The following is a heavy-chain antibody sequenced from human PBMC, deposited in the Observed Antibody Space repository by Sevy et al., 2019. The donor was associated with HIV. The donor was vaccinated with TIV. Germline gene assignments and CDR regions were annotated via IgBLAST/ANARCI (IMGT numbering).Heavy chain of an antibody. CDR2: ISGRGGST. J-gene: IGHJ6*02. CDR1: GFTFSSYA. D-gene: IGHD2-15*01. CDR3: AKAPPGHCSSSSCPRAYYYYGMDV. Sequence: GGSLRLSCAASGFTFSSYAMNWVRQAPGKGLEWVSAISGRGGSTYYADSVEGRFTMSRDISKNTLYLQMNGLRAEDTAVYYCAKAPPGHCSSSSCPRAYYYYGMDVWGQGTTVTVSS. V-gene: IGHV3-23*01.